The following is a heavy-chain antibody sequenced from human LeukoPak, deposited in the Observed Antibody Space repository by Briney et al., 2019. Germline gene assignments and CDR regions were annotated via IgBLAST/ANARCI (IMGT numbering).Heavy chain of an antibody. D-gene: IGHD1-26*01. Sequence: SETLSLTCTVSGDSITSGDYYWSWIRQPPGKGLEWLGYIYNTGSAYYNPSLKSRVTISVDTSKNQFSLKLSSVTAADTAVYYCARDQYYDAFDIWGQGTMVIVSS. J-gene: IGHJ3*02. V-gene: IGHV4-61*08. CDR2: IYNTGSA. CDR1: GDSITSGDYY. CDR3: ARDQYYDAFDI.